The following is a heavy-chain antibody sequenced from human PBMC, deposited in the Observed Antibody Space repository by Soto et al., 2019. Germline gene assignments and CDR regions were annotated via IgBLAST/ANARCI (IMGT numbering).Heavy chain of an antibody. J-gene: IGHJ4*02. D-gene: IGHD3-3*01. CDR1: GFTFSSYG. V-gene: IGHV3-30*18. Sequence: QVQLVESGGGVVQPGRSLRLSCAASGFTFSSYGMHWVRQAPGKGLEWVAVISYDGSNKYYADSVKGRFTISRDNSKNPMYLQMNSLRAEDTAVYYRAKACDEPGFGVVQYYFDYWGQGTLVTVSS. CDR3: AKACDEPGFGVVQYYFDY. CDR2: ISYDGSNK.